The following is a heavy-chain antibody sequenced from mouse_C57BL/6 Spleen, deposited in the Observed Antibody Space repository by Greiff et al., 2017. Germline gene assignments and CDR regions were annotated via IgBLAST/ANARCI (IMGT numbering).Heavy chain of an antibody. CDR3: ARSGYGNRFAY. CDR2: IYPRDGST. J-gene: IGHJ3*01. V-gene: IGHV1-85*01. Sequence: VKLMESGPELVKPGASVKLSCKASGYTFTSYDINWVKQRPGQGLEWIGWIYPRDGSTKYNEKFKGKATLTVDTSSSTAYMELHSLTSEDSAVYFCARSGYGNRFAYWGQGTLVTVSA. D-gene: IGHD2-1*01. CDR1: GYTFTSYD.